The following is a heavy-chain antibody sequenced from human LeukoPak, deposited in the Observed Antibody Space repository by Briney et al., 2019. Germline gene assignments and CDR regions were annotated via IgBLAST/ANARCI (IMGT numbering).Heavy chain of an antibody. CDR3: SRGLHGDYGYFDY. Sequence: SVKVSCKASGGTFSRYAIRWVRPAPGQGLEWMGGVIPMFATANYAPKFQDRVTITVDESTSTAYMELRSLRSEDTAVYHCSRGLHGDYGYFDYGRQRTVDSVSS. V-gene: IGHV1-69*01. J-gene: IGHJ4*02. D-gene: IGHD4-17*01. CDR2: VIPMFATA. CDR1: GGTFSRYA.